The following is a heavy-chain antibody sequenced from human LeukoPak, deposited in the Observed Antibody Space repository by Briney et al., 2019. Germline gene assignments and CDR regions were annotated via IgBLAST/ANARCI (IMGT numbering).Heavy chain of an antibody. D-gene: IGHD3-10*01. Sequence: GGSLRLSCAASGLTFSSYEMNWVRQAPGKGLEWVSYISSSGSTIYYADSVKGRFTISRDNAKNSLYLQMNSLRAEDTAVYYCARAYDYYGSGSCFDYWGQGTLVTVSS. V-gene: IGHV3-48*03. CDR3: ARAYDYYGSGSCFDY. CDR1: GLTFSSYE. CDR2: ISSSGSTI. J-gene: IGHJ4*02.